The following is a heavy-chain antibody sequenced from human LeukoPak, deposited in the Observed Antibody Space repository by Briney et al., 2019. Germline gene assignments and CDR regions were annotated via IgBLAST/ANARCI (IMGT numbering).Heavy chain of an antibody. CDR3: ASQQAPYYYGSGSYWGYYFDY. CDR2: ICHSGRT. Sequence: SETLSLTCAVSGDYISSSSYYWGWIRQSPGTGLEWIGDICHSGRTYYNPSLKSRVAISIDTSKNQFSLRLRSMTAADTAVYYCASQQAPYYYGSGSYWGYYFDYWGQGTLVTVSS. J-gene: IGHJ4*02. CDR1: GDYISSSSYY. D-gene: IGHD3-10*01. V-gene: IGHV4-39*01.